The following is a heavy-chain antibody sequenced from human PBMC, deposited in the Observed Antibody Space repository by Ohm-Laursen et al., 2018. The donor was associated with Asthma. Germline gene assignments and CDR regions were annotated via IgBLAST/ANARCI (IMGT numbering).Heavy chain of an antibody. CDR2: IGTAGDT. J-gene: IGHJ1*01. D-gene: IGHD5-24*01. V-gene: IGHV3-13*01. CDR1: GFTFSSYA. Sequence: GSLRLSCAASGFTFSSYAMGWVRQAAGKGLEWVSGIGTAGDTYYPGSVKGRFTISRENAKNSLYLQMNSLRAGDTAVYYCARGIGRDGSFQYWGQGTLVTVAS. CDR3: ARGIGRDGSFQY.